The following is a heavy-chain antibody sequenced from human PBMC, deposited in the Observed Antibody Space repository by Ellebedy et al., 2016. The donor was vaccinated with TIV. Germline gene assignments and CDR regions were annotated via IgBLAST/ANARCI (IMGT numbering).Heavy chain of an antibody. CDR2: ISWNSGSI. V-gene: IGHV3-9*01. J-gene: IGHJ4*02. Sequence: GGSLRLXCAASGFTFDDYAMHWVRQAPGKGLEWVSGISWNSGSIGYADSVKGRFTISRDNAKNSLYLQMNSLRAEDTALYYCAKEGVAGPVRWYFDYWGQGTLVTVSS. D-gene: IGHD6-19*01. CDR1: GFTFDDYA. CDR3: AKEGVAGPVRWYFDY.